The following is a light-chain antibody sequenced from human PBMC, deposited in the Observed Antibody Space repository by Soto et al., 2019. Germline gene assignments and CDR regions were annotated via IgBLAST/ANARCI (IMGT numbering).Light chain of an antibody. Sequence: DIVMTQSPLSLPVTPGEPAPISCRSSQSLLHSNGYNYLDWYLQKPGQSPQLLIYLGSNRASGVPDRFSGSGSGTDFTLTISRVEAEDVGVYYCMQALQTPYTFGQGTKLEIK. J-gene: IGKJ2*01. V-gene: IGKV2-28*01. CDR1: QSLLHSNGYNY. CDR2: LGS. CDR3: MQALQTPYT.